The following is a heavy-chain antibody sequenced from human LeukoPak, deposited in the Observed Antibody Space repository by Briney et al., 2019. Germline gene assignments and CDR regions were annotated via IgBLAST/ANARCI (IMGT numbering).Heavy chain of an antibody. CDR1: GGSISSSSYY. CDR3: ASITTNWFDP. Sequence: ASETLSLTCTVSGGSISSSSYYWGWIRQPPGKGLEWIGSIYYSGSTYYNPSLKSRVTISVDTSKNQFSLKLSSVTAADTAVYYCASITTNWFDPWGQGTLVTVSS. CDR2: IYYSGST. J-gene: IGHJ5*02. V-gene: IGHV4-39*01. D-gene: IGHD3-3*01.